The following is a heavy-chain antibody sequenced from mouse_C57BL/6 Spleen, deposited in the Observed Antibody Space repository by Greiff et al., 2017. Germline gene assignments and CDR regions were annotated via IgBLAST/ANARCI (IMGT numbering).Heavy chain of an antibody. CDR3: ARGYYPYAMDY. D-gene: IGHD2-3*01. CDR1: GYTFTDYY. CDR2: INPNNGDT. Sequence: EVQLQQSGPELVKPGASVKISCKASGYTFTDYYMNWVKQSHGKSLEWIGDINPNNGDTFYNQKFKGQATLTVDKSSSTAHMELRSLTSEDSAVYYCARGYYPYAMDYWGQGTSVTVSS. V-gene: IGHV1-26*01. J-gene: IGHJ4*01.